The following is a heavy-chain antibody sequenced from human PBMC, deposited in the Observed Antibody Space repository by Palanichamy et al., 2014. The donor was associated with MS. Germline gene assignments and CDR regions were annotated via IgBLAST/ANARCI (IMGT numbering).Heavy chain of an antibody. CDR3: ARAFH. Sequence: QVQLVESGGGLVKPGGSLRLSCGVSGFTFSKYYMSWVRQAPGKGLEWIAYISPSDGATAYADSVKGRFTVSRDNGQNSVYLEMDNLRVEDTAVYYCARAFHWGQGTLVTVSS. CDR2: ISPSDGAT. CDR1: GFTFSKYY. J-gene: IGHJ4*02. V-gene: IGHV3-11*01.